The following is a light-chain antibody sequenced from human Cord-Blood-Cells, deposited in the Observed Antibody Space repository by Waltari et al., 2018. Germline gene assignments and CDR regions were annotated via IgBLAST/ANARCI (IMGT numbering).Light chain of an antibody. CDR3: QQYGSSPGT. CDR2: GAS. V-gene: IGKV3-20*01. J-gene: IGKJ1*01. Sequence: EIVLTQSPGTLSLSPGERATLSCRASQSVCSSYLAWYQQKPGQAPRLLIYGASSRATGIPDRFSGSGSGTDFTLTISRLEPEDFAVYYCQQYGSSPGTFGQGTKVEIK. CDR1: QSVCSSY.